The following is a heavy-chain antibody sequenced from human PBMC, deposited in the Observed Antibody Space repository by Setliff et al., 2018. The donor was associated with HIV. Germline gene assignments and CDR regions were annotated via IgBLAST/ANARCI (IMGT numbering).Heavy chain of an antibody. J-gene: IGHJ4*02. CDR3: ARGWEGGMDY. D-gene: IGHD1-26*01. V-gene: IGHV1-46*01. CDR2: VNPSGGST. CDR1: GHTFTSYG. Sequence: ASVKVSCKASGHTFTSYGISWVRQAPGQGLEWLGMVNPSGGSTWYAQKFQGRVTMTGDTSTNTLYMELSSLRSEDTAVYYCARGWEGGMDYWGQGTLVTVSS.